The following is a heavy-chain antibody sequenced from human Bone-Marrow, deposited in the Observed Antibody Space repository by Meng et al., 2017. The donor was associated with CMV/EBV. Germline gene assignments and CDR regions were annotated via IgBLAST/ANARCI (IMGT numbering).Heavy chain of an antibody. CDR1: GFTFSSYA. D-gene: IGHD5-18*01. CDR2: ISYDGSNK. V-gene: IGHV3-30-3*01. J-gene: IGHJ6*02. Sequence: GESLKISCAASGFTFSSYAMHWVRQAPGKGLEWVAVISYDGSNKYYADSVKGRFTISRDNSKNTLYLQMNSLRAEDTAVYYCARGDTAMVEDYSSSWSGYYGMDVWGQGTTVTVSS. CDR3: ARGDTAMVEDYSSSWSGYYGMDV.